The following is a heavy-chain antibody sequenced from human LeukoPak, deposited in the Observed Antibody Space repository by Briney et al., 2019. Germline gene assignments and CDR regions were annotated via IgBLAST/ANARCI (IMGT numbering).Heavy chain of an antibody. CDR3: AKGALDGYIAYYYYYYMDV. J-gene: IGHJ6*03. V-gene: IGHV3-23*01. Sequence: GGFLRLSCAASGFTFSSYAMSWVRQAPGKGLEWVSAISGSGGSTYYADSVKGRFTISRDNSKNTLYLQMNSLRAEDTAVYYCAKGALDGYIAYYYYYYMDVWGKGTTVTVSS. CDR2: ISGSGGST. D-gene: IGHD5-24*01. CDR1: GFTFSSYA.